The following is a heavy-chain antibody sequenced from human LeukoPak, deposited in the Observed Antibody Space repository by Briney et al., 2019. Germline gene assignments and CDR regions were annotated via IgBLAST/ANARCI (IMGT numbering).Heavy chain of an antibody. V-gene: IGHV3-30-3*01. CDR3: ARDGPHCSSTSCYPGTDYYYYYGMDV. CDR2: ISYDGSNK. J-gene: IGHJ6*02. CDR1: GFTFTNHI. Sequence: GGSLRLSCAASGFTFTNHIMHWVRQAPGKGLEWVAVISYDGSNKYYADSVKGRFTISRDNSKNTLYLQMNSLRAEDTAVYYCARDGPHCSSTSCYPGTDYYYYYGMDVWGQGTTVTVSS. D-gene: IGHD2-2*01.